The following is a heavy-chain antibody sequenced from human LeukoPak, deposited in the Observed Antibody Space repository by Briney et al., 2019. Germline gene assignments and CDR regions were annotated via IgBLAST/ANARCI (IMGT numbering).Heavy chain of an antibody. V-gene: IGHV1-69*13. CDR2: IIPIFGTA. J-gene: IGHJ5*02. Sequence: ASVKVSCKASGGTFSSYAISWVRQAPGQGLEWMGGIIPIFGTANYAQKFQGRVTITADESTSTAYMELSSLRSEDTAVYYCARGSPNYDFWSGYYFGFDPWGQGTLVTVSS. CDR1: GGTFSSYA. CDR3: ARGSPNYDFWSGYYFGFDP. D-gene: IGHD3-3*01.